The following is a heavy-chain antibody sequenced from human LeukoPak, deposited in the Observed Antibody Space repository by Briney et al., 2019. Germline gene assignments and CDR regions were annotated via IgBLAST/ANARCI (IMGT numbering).Heavy chain of an antibody. D-gene: IGHD2-8*01. Sequence: GGSLRLSCAASGFTFSDYNMRWIRQAPGKGLEWVSSISRSGSTKYYADSVKGRFTISRDNAKNSLFLQMNSLRAEDTAVYYCAKDPDCTSGVCYPFFDYWGQGTLVTVSS. V-gene: IGHV3-11*01. CDR3: AKDPDCTSGVCYPFFDY. CDR1: GFTFSDYN. CDR2: ISRSGSTK. J-gene: IGHJ4*02.